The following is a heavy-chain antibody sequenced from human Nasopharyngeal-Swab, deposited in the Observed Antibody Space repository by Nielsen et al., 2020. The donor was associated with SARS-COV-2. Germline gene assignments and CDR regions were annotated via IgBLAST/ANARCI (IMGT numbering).Heavy chain of an antibody. V-gene: IGHV4-34*01. CDR3: ATTGYSSVYYVH. CDR1: GGSFSSYY. D-gene: IGHD6-25*01. CDR2: INHSGST. Sequence: GSLRLSCGVYGGSFSSYYWSWIRQPPGKGLEWIGEINHSGSTNYNPSLESRVTLSVDTSKSQFSLNLISVTAADTAVYYCATTGYSSVYYVHWGQGVLVTVSS. J-gene: IGHJ4*02.